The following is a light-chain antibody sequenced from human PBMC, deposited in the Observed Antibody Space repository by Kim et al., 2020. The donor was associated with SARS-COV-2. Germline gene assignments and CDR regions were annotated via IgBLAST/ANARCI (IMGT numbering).Light chain of an antibody. CDR2: ETS. CDR3: QQSYTTRLT. V-gene: IGKV1-39*01. Sequence: ASVGARVTITCRASQSISRYLNWYQQKPGKAPKLLIYETSTLQSGVPSRFSGSGSGTDFTLTISSLQPEDFATYHCQQSYTTRLTFGGGTKVDIK. J-gene: IGKJ4*01. CDR1: QSISRY.